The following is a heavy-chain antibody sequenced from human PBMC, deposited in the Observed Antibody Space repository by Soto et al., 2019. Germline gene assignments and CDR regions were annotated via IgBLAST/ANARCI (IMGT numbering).Heavy chain of an antibody. CDR3: ARTYGWGLLNGMDV. Sequence: ELQLVESGGGLVKPGGSLRLSCAASGFTFGDYNMNWVRQAPGKGPEWVSSISSGSTYKYYADSVKGRVTISRDNAKNSLYLQLNSLRAEDTAVYYCARTYGWGLLNGMDVWGRGTTVTVSS. CDR1: GFTFGDYN. CDR2: ISSGSTYK. V-gene: IGHV3-21*01. J-gene: IGHJ6*02. D-gene: IGHD3-10*01.